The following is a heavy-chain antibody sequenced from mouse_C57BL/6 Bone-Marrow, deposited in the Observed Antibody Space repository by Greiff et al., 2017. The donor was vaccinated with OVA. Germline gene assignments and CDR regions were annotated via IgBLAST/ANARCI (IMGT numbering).Heavy chain of an antibody. CDR2: INPNNGGT. V-gene: IGHV1-26*01. D-gene: IGHD1-1*01. CDR3: ARRAVVAEGFDY. J-gene: IGHJ2*01. CDR1: GYTFTDYY. Sequence: EVQLQQSGPELVKPGASVKISCKASGYTFTDYYMNWVKQSHGKSLEWIGDINPNNGGTSYNQKFKGKATLTVDKYSSTAYMELRSLTSEDSAVYYCARRAVVAEGFDYWGQGTTLTVSS.